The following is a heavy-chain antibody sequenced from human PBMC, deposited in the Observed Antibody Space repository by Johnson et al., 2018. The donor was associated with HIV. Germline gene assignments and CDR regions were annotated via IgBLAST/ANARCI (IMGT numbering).Heavy chain of an antibody. CDR2: ISYDGSNK. CDR3: AFIEYSILDAFDI. V-gene: IGHV3-30*04. CDR1: GFTFSSYA. Sequence: QVQLVESGGGVVQPGRSLRLSCAASGFTFSSYAMHWVRQAPGKGLEWVAVISYDGSNKYYADSVKGRFTISRDNSKNTLYLQMNSLRAADTAVYYCAFIEYSILDAFDIWGQGTMVTVSS. D-gene: IGHD6-6*01. J-gene: IGHJ3*02.